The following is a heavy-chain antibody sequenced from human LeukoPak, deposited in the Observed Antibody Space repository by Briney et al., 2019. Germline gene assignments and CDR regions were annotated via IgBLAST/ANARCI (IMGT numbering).Heavy chain of an antibody. CDR3: ARVGAYSSGWYWGADY. D-gene: IGHD6-19*01. J-gene: IGHJ4*02. V-gene: IGHV3-30*04. CDR2: ISYDGSNK. CDR1: GFTFSSYA. Sequence: GGSLRLSCAASGFTFSSYAMHWVRQAPGKGLEWVAVISYDGSNKYYADSVKGRFTISRDNSKNTLYLQMNSLRAEDTAVYYCARVGAYSSGWYWGADYWGQGTLVTVSS.